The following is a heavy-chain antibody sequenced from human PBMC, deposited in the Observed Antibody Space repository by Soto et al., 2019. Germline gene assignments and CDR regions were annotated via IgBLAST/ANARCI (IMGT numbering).Heavy chain of an antibody. J-gene: IGHJ4*02. CDR1: GGTFSSYA. D-gene: IGHD3-10*01. CDR2: IIPIFGTA. CDR3: ARDQRPTMVRGVIITRSFDY. V-gene: IGHV1-69*13. Sequence: SVKVSCKASGGTFSSYAISWVRQARGQGLEWMGGIIPIFGTANYAQKFQGRVTITADESTSTAYMELSSLRSEDTAVYYCARDQRPTMVRGVIITRSFDYWGQGTLVTVSS.